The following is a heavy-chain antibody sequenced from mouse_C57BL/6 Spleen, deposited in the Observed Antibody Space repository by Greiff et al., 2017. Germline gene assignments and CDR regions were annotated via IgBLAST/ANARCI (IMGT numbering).Heavy chain of an antibody. Sequence: QVQLQQSGAELVKPGASVKMSCKASGYTFTSYWITWVKQRPGQGLEWIGDIYPGSGSTNYNEKFKSKATLTVDTSSSTAYMQLSSLTSEDSAVYYCARGELRFYAMDYWGQGTSVTVSS. D-gene: IGHD1-1*01. V-gene: IGHV1-55*01. J-gene: IGHJ4*01. CDR3: ARGELRFYAMDY. CDR2: IYPGSGST. CDR1: GYTFTSYW.